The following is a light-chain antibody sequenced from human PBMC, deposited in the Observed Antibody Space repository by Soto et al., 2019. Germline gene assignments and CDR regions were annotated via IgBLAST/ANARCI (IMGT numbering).Light chain of an antibody. CDR3: LQHNNYPPT. J-gene: IGKJ1*01. CDR1: QSVSSN. V-gene: IGKV3D-15*01. CDR2: GAS. Sequence: EVLMTQSPATLSLSPGERATLSCRASQSVSSNLAWYQQRRGQAPRLLIYGASSRATGIPARFSGSGSGTEFTLTISSLQPEDFATYFCLQHNNYPPTFGQGTKVEI.